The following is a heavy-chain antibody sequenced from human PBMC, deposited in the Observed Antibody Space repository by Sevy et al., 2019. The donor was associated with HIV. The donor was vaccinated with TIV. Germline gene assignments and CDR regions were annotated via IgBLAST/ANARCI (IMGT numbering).Heavy chain of an antibody. CDR3: ARVMRRILWWSVDS. J-gene: IGHJ4*02. Sequence: GGSLRLSCAASGFTFSDYYMDWVRQAPGKGLEWVGRIRNKANSYTKEITAYVKGRITISRDDSKNSMYLQMHSLKTDDTAVYYCARVMRRILWWSVDSWGQGTLVTVSS. D-gene: IGHD2-21*01. CDR1: GFTFSDYY. V-gene: IGHV3-72*01. CDR2: IRNKANSYTK.